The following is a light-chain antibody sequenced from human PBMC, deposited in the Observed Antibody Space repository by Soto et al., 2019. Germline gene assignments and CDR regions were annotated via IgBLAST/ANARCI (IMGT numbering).Light chain of an antibody. CDR3: QQYYSSRT. Sequence: EIVLTQSPGTVSLSPGERATLSCRASQSVGSRWLAWYQQKPGQAPRVLICGGSNRATGIPDRFSGSGSGTDFTLTISRLQPEDFALYYCQQYYSSRTFGQGTKVEIK. V-gene: IGKV3-20*01. J-gene: IGKJ1*01. CDR1: QSVGSRW. CDR2: GGS.